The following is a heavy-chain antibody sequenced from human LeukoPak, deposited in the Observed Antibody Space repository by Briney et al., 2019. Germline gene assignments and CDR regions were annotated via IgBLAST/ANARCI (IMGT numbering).Heavy chain of an antibody. V-gene: IGHV3-23*01. CDR2: ISGSGGST. CDR1: GFTFSSYA. J-gene: IGHJ6*02. CDR3: AKSIAAAGTGYYYYGMDV. D-gene: IGHD6-13*01. Sequence: GGSLRLSCAASGFTFSSYAMSWVRQAPGKGLEWVSAISGSGGSTYYADSVKGRFTISRDNSMNTLYLQMNSLRAEDTAVYYCAKSIAAAGTGYYYYGMDVWGQGTTVTVSS.